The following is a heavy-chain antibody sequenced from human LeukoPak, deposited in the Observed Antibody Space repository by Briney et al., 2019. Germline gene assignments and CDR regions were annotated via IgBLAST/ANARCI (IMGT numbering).Heavy chain of an antibody. CDR2: ISSSGTNI. Sequence: GGSLRLSCAASGFTFSDYYMSWIRQALGKGLEWVAYISSSGTNIYYADSVKGRFTISRDNAKNSLYLQMNSLRAEDTAVYYCAIQTVHYYDSSGYLDYWGQGTLVTVSS. V-gene: IGHV3-11*04. J-gene: IGHJ4*02. CDR3: AIQTVHYYDSSGYLDY. D-gene: IGHD3-22*01. CDR1: GFTFSDYY.